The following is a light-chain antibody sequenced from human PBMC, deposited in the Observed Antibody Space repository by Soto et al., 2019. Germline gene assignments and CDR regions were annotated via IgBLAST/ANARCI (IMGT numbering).Light chain of an antibody. J-gene: IGLJ3*02. Sequence: QSVLTQPASVSGSPGQSLTISCAGTNSDIGRYNYVSWYQQHTGEAPKLLIYEVSNRPSGISHRFSGSKSGNTASLTISGLQAEDEGDYSCRSYTNTAALAVFGDGTKLT. CDR2: EVS. CDR3: RSYTNTAALAV. CDR1: NSDIGRYNY. V-gene: IGLV2-14*01.